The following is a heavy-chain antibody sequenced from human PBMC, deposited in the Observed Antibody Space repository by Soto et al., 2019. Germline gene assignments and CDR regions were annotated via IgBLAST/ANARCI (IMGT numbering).Heavy chain of an antibody. D-gene: IGHD4-17*01. CDR3: ARLPWADYGGVFDP. J-gene: IGHJ5*02. V-gene: IGHV3-13*04. Sequence: GGSLRLSCAASGFTFSSYDMHWVRQATGKGLEWVSAIGTAGDTYYPGSVKGRFTISRENAKNSLYLQMNSLRAGDTAVYYCARLPWADYGGVFDPWGQGTLVTVSS. CDR2: IGTAGDT. CDR1: GFTFSSYD.